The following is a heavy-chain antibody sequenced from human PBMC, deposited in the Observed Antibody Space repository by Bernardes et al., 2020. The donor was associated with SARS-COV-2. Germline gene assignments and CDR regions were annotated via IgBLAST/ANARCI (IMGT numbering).Heavy chain of an antibody. V-gene: IGHV3-21*04. J-gene: IGHJ4*02. D-gene: IGHD1-1*01. Sequence: SLRLSCAASGFTFSSYSMNWVRQAPGKGLEWVSSISSSSSYIYYADSVKGRFTISRDNAKNTVYLQMNSLRAEDTALYYCAKDGRPRPGYFEYWGQGTLVTVSS. CDR2: ISSSSSYI. CDR3: AKDGRPRPGYFEY. CDR1: GFTFSSYS.